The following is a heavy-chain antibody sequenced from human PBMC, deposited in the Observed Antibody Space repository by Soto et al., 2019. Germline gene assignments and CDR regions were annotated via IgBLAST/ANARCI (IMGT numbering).Heavy chain of an antibody. D-gene: IGHD3-10*01. J-gene: IGHJ4*02. Sequence: EVQLLESGGGLVQPGGSLRLSCAASGFTFNNYAMTWARQAPGKGLEWVSAISGGGDTTSYADSVKGRFTVSRDGSKNTLYLQMSSQGAEDTALSYCAKGRGGSGTLTPRVDFWGQGTLVTVSS. CDR2: ISGGGDTT. CDR3: AKGRGGSGTLTPRVDF. CDR1: GFTFNNYA. V-gene: IGHV3-23*01.